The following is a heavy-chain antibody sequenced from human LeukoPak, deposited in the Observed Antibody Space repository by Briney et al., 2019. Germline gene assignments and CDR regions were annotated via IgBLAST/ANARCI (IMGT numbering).Heavy chain of an antibody. V-gene: IGHV1-69*05. CDR2: VIPIFGTA. J-gene: IGHJ4*02. D-gene: IGHD1-14*01. Sequence: ASVKVSCKASVGTFSSYAISWVRQAPGQGLEWMGGVIPIFGTANYAQKFQGRVTITTDESTSTAYMELSSLRSEDTAVYYCARAFSIRLPGGQPFDYWGQGTLVTVSS. CDR1: VGTFSSYA. CDR3: ARAFSIRLPGGQPFDY.